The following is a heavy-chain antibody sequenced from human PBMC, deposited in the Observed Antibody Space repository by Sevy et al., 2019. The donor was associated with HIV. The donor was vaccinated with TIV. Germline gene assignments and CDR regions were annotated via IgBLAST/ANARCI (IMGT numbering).Heavy chain of an antibody. CDR3: ARDVAFTTEYSYGMGV. J-gene: IGHJ6*02. Sequence: GGSLRLSCAASGFMFSSYSVHWVRQAPGKGLEWVAVISYAGSNKYYADSVKGRFTISRDNSKNTLYLQMNSLRAEDTAVYYCARDVAFTTEYSYGMGVWGQGTTVTVSS. D-gene: IGHD4-17*01. CDR2: ISYAGSNK. CDR1: GFMFSSYS. V-gene: IGHV3-30-3*01.